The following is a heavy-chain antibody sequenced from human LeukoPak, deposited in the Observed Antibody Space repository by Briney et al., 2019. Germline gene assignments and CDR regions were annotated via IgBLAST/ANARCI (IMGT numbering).Heavy chain of an antibody. Sequence: GESLKISCKGSGYSFTSYWIGWVCQMPGKGLEWMGIIYPGDSDTRYSPSFQGQVTISADKSISTAYLQWSSLKASDTAMYYCARLQVGGAAVVGYSDPWGQGTLVTVSS. CDR3: ARLQVGGAAVVGYSDP. CDR1: GYSFTSYW. D-gene: IGHD3-16*01. J-gene: IGHJ5*02. CDR2: IYPGDSDT. V-gene: IGHV5-51*01.